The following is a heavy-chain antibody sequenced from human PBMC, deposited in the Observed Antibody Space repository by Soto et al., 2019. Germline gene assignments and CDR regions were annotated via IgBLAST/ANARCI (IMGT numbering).Heavy chain of an antibody. CDR3: ARDVDADFRTDFDY. V-gene: IGHV3-11*01. D-gene: IGHD4-17*01. J-gene: IGHJ4*02. CDR1: GFTFSSYW. Sequence: GGSLRLSCAASGFTFSSYWMHWIRRAPGKGLEWISYISGNGEIIQYAASARGRFTISRDNAENSVYLEMDSLRAEDTALYYCARDVDADFRTDFDYWGRGTLVTAPQ. CDR2: ISGNGEII.